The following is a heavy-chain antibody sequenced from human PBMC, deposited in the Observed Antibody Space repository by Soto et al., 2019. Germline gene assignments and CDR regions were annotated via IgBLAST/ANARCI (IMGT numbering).Heavy chain of an antibody. CDR1: GFTFSSYA. CDR2: ISYDGRNK. D-gene: IGHD3-22*01. V-gene: IGHV3-30*04. Sequence: PGGSLRLSCAASGFTFSSYAMHWVRQAPGKGLEWLAVISYDGRNKYYADSVKGRFTISRDNSKNTLYLQRNSLRAEDTAVYYCARDLTNYYDSSGPWGTAYGMDVWGQGTTVTVSS. CDR3: ARDLTNYYDSSGPWGTAYGMDV. J-gene: IGHJ6*02.